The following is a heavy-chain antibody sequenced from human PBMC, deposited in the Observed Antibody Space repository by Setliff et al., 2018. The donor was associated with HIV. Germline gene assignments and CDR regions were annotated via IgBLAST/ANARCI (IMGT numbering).Heavy chain of an antibody. J-gene: IGHJ5*02. D-gene: IGHD2-2*01. Sequence: SVKVSCKASGDTFSSYAISWVRQAPGQGLEWMGGIIPVLGLSYYAQNFQGRVTITADESTSTAYMELRSLRSDDTAVYYCARVGSSESLSADWFVPWGQGTLVTVSS. CDR1: GDTFSSYA. CDR3: ARVGSSESLSADWFVP. V-gene: IGHV1-69*10. CDR2: IIPVLGLS.